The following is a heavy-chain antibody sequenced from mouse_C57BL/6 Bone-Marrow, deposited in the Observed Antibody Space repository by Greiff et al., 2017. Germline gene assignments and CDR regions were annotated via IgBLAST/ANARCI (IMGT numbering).Heavy chain of an antibody. D-gene: IGHD2-1*01. CDR3: AREKIYYGNEGGFAY. J-gene: IGHJ3*01. Sequence: EVQLQESGPGLVKPSQSLSLTCSVTGYSITSGYYWNWIRQFPGNKLEWMGYISNDGSNNYNPSLKNRISITRDTSKNQFFLKLNSVTTEDTATYYCAREKIYYGNEGGFAYWGQGTLVTVSA. CDR2: ISNDGSN. CDR1: GYSITSGYY. V-gene: IGHV3-6*01.